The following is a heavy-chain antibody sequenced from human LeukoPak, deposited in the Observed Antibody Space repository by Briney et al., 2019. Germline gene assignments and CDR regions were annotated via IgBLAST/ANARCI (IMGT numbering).Heavy chain of an antibody. Sequence: GGSLRLSCAASGFTFSSYWMHWVRQAPGEGLVWVARITSDGSSTSHADSVKGRITISRDNAKNTLYLQMNSLRAEDTAVYYCARDYAVGESFDIWGQGTLVTVSS. J-gene: IGHJ3*02. CDR2: ITSDGSST. V-gene: IGHV3-74*01. D-gene: IGHD3-16*01. CDR3: ARDYAVGESFDI. CDR1: GFTFSSYW.